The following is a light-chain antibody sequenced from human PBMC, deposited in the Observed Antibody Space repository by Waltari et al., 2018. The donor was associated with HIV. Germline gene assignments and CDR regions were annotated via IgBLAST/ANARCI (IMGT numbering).Light chain of an antibody. J-gene: IGLJ2*01. CDR2: EVS. CDR1: RRDVRGYYS. CDR3: SSYTSSSTPVV. Sequence: QSALTQPASVSGSPGQSITIPCPGTRRDVRGYYSVSWYQHHPGQAPKPRIYEVSNRPSGVSNRFSGSKSGNTASLTISGVQAEDEADYYCSSYTSSSTPVVFGGGTKLTVL. V-gene: IGLV2-14*01.